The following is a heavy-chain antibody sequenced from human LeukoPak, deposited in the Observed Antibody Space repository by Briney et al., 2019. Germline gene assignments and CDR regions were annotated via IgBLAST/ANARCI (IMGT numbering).Heavy chain of an antibody. Sequence: SETLSLTCAVYGGSFSGYYWSWIRQPPGKGLEWIGETNHSGSTNYNPSLKSRVTISVDTSKNQFSLKLSSVTAADTAVYYCASGISDAFDIWGQGTMVTVSS. D-gene: IGHD3-3*02. CDR3: ASGISDAFDI. CDR1: GGSFSGYY. CDR2: TNHSGST. V-gene: IGHV4-34*01. J-gene: IGHJ3*02.